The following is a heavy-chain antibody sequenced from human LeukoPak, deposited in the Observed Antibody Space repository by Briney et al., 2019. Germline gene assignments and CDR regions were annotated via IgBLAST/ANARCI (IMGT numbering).Heavy chain of an antibody. V-gene: IGHV3-33*01. CDR3: ARDDEFDDYDRGRNTNSFDY. J-gene: IGHJ4*02. D-gene: IGHD3-22*01. CDR2: MSSDGTII. Sequence: GGSLRLSCAASGFPFSTYGMHWVRQAPVKGLEWVAVMSSDGTIIHYADSVKGRFTISRDNSKNTLYLQMNSLRAEDTAVYYCARDDEFDDYDRGRNTNSFDYWGQGTLVTVSS. CDR1: GFPFSTYG.